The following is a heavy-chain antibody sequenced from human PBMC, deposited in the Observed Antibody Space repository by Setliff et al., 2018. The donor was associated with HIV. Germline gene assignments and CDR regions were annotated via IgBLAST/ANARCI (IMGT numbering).Heavy chain of an antibody. Sequence: SETLSLTCTVSGASFIRSRYYWSWIRQPAGKGLEWIGHVYTIGGTSYNPSLESRVTILEALSKNQFPLNLDSVTAADTAVYFCARALAGGSGWNYFDLWGPGTLVTVSS. CDR3: ARALAGGSGWNYFDL. J-gene: IGHJ4*02. D-gene: IGHD6-19*01. V-gene: IGHV4-61*09. CDR1: GASFIRSRYY. CDR2: VYTIGGT.